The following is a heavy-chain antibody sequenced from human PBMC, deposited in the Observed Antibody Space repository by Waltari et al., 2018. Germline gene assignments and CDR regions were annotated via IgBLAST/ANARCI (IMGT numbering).Heavy chain of an antibody. Sequence: QVQLQESGPGLVKPSETLSLTCAVSGYSISSGYYWGWIRQPPGKGLEWIGSIYHSWSTYYNPSLKSRVTISVDTSKNQFSLKLSSVTAADTAVYYCARHSSSSDYYYYGMDVWGQGTTVTVSS. D-gene: IGHD6-6*01. CDR2: IYHSWST. CDR3: ARHSSSSDYYYYGMDV. V-gene: IGHV4-38-2*01. CDR1: GYSISSGYY. J-gene: IGHJ6*02.